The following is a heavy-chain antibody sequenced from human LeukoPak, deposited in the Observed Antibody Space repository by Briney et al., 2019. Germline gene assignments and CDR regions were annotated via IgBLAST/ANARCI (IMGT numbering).Heavy chain of an antibody. J-gene: IGHJ5*02. CDR3: ARDLVEKTWSGYYTDSQNSQHWFDP. CDR1: GYTFTSYY. V-gene: IGHV1-46*01. D-gene: IGHD3-3*01. CDR2: INPSGGST. Sequence: ASVKVSCKASGYTFTSYYMHWVRQAPGQGLEWMGIINPSGGSTSYAQKFQGRVTMTRDTSTSTAYMELSSLRSEDTAAYYCARDLVEKTWSGYYTDSQNSQHWFDPWGQGTLVTVSS.